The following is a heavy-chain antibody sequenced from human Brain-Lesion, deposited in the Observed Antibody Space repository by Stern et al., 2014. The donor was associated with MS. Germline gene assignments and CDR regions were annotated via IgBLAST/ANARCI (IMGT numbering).Heavy chain of an antibody. V-gene: IGHV3-74*02. CDR3: TILSGPYDH. Sequence: VQLVESGGGLVQPGGSLRLSCAASGFTFSNSWMHWVRKAPGKGLVWVSRINRDGSTTTYADSVKGRFTISRDNAKNTLYLQMSSLRAEDTAVYYCTILSGPYDHWGQGTLVTVSS. D-gene: IGHD3-10*01. CDR1: GFTFSNSW. J-gene: IGHJ4*02. CDR2: INRDGSTT.